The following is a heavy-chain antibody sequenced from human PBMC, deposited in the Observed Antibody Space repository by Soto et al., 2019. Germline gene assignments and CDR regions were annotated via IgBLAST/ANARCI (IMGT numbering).Heavy chain of an antibody. V-gene: IGHV4-31*03. J-gene: IGHJ4*02. CDR3: ARGFYGDYASSFGFDY. CDR2: IYYSGST. Sequence: SETLSLTCTVSGGSISSGGYYWSWIRQHPGKGLEWIGYIYYSGSTYYNPSLKSRVTISVDTSKNQFSLKLSSVTAADTAVYYCARGFYGDYASSFGFDYWGQGTLVTVSS. D-gene: IGHD4-17*01. CDR1: GGSISSGGYY.